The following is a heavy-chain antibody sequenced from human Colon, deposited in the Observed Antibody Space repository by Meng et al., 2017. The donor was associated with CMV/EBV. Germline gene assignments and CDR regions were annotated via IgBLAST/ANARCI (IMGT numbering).Heavy chain of an antibody. CDR1: GFTFSTYS. J-gene: IGHJ4*02. Sequence: GESLKISCAASGFTFSTYSMNWVRQAPGKGLEWVSAISGSGGSTYYADSVKGRFTISRDNSKNTLYLQMNSLRAEDTAVYYCAKDRYYDFWSGFDYWGQGTLVTVSS. CDR2: ISGSGGST. CDR3: AKDRYYDFWSGFDY. V-gene: IGHV3-23*01. D-gene: IGHD3-3*01.